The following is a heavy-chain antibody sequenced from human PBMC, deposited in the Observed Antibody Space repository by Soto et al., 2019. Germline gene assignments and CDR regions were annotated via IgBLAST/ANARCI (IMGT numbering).Heavy chain of an antibody. Sequence: SETLSLTCTVSGGSISSHYWSWIRQPPGKGLEWIGYIYYSGSTNYNPSLKSRVTISVDTSKNQFSLKLSSVTAADTAVYYCARVFSNERSWWFDPWGQGTLVTVSS. D-gene: IGHD2-8*01. J-gene: IGHJ5*02. CDR2: IYYSGST. CDR3: ARVFSNERSWWFDP. CDR1: GGSISSHY. V-gene: IGHV4-59*11.